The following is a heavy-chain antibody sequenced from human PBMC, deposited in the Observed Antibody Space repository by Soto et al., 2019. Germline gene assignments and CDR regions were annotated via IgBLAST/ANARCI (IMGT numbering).Heavy chain of an antibody. CDR1: GFTFSSYG. Sequence: ESGGGVVQPGRSLRLSCAASGFTFSSYGMHWVRQAPGKGLEWVAVISYDGSNKYYADSVKGRFTISRDNSKNTLYLQMNSLRAEDTAVYYCAKDWRDCSGGSCYSMDYWGQGTLVTVSS. CDR3: AKDWRDCSGGSCYSMDY. V-gene: IGHV3-30*18. D-gene: IGHD2-15*01. J-gene: IGHJ4*02. CDR2: ISYDGSNK.